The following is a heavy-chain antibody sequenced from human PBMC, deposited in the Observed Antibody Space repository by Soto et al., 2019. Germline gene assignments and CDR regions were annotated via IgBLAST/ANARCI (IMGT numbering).Heavy chain of an antibody. V-gene: IGHV3-21*01. J-gene: IGHJ4*02. Sequence: GGSLRLSCAASGFTFSSYSMNWVRQAPGKGLEWVSSISSSSSYIYYADSVKGRFTISRDNAKNSLYLQMNSLRAEDTAVYYCARDAAGTLIFDYWGQGTLVTVSS. CDR2: ISSSSSYI. CDR3: ARDAAGTLIFDY. D-gene: IGHD6-13*01. CDR1: GFTFSSYS.